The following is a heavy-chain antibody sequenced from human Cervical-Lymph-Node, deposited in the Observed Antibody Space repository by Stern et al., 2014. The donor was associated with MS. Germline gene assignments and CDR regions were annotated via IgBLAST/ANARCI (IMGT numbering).Heavy chain of an antibody. CDR3: AREGGTTAEYFQH. V-gene: IGHV3-33*01. CDR1: GFTFSSSG. J-gene: IGHJ1*01. Sequence: VHLVESGGGVVQPGRSLRLSCAASGFTFSSSGMHWVRQAPGKGLEGLAIIWDDGSNRYYADSVKGRFTISRDNSKNTLYLQMNSLRAEDTAVYYCAREGGTTAEYFQHWGQGTLVTVSS. CDR2: IWDDGSNR. D-gene: IGHD2-15*01.